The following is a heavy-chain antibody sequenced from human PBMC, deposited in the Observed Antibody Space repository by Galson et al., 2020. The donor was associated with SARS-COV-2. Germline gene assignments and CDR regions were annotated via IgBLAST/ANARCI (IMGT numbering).Heavy chain of an antibody. CDR2: IYYSGST. CDR1: GGSISSSSYY. Sequence: SETLSLTCTVSGGSISSSSYYWGWIRQPPGKGLEWIGSIYYSGSTYYNPSLKSRVTISVDMSKNQFSLKLSSVTAADTAVYYCARHFVGATRYYFDYWGQGTLVTVSS. CDR3: ARHFVGATRYYFDY. V-gene: IGHV4-39*01. J-gene: IGHJ4*02. D-gene: IGHD1-26*01.